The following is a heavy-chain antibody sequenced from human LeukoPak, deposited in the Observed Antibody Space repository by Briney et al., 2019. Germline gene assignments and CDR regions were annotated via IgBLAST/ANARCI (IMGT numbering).Heavy chain of an antibody. D-gene: IGHD3-16*01. CDR3: ARRGGGGFDY. Sequence: GGSLRLSCAASGFTFSSYSMNWVRQAPGKGLEWVSSISSSSSYIYYADSVKGRFTISRDNTKNSLYLQMNSLRAEDTAVYYCARRGGGGFDYWGQGTLVTVSS. J-gene: IGHJ4*02. CDR1: GFTFSSYS. CDR2: ISSSSSYI. V-gene: IGHV3-21*01.